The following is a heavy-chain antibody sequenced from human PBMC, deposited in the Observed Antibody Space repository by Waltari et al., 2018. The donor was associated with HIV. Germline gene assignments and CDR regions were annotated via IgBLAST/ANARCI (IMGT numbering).Heavy chain of an antibody. Sequence: QVQLVQSGAAVKKPGSSVKVSCKADGGTFSSYAISWGRQAPGQGLEWMGGIIPIFGTANYAQKFQGRVTITADESTSTAYMELSSLRSEDTAVYYCARKTYYYGSGHNWFDPWGQGTLVTVSS. CDR2: IIPIFGTA. D-gene: IGHD3-10*01. CDR3: ARKTYYYGSGHNWFDP. V-gene: IGHV1-69*12. J-gene: IGHJ5*02. CDR1: GGTFSSYA.